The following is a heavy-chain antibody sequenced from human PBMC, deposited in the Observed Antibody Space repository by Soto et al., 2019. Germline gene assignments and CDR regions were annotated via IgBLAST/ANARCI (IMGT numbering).Heavy chain of an antibody. V-gene: IGHV3-30*04. CDR3: ARDRLPDSWRGFDP. D-gene: IGHD5-12*01. CDR2: ISYDGSNK. J-gene: IGHJ5*02. CDR1: GFTFSSYA. Sequence: PGGSLRLSCAASGFTFSSYAMHWVSQAPGKGLEWVAVISYDGSNKYYADSVKGRFTISRDNAKNTLYLQMNSLRAEDTAVYYCARDRLPDSWRGFDPWGQGTLVTVSS.